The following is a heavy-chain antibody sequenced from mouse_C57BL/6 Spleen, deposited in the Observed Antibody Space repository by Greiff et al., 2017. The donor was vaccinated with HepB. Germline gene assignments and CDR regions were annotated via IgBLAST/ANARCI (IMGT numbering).Heavy chain of an antibody. Sequence: QVQLQQSGAELARPGASVKLSCKASGYTFTSYGISWVKQRTGQGLEWIGEIYPRSGNTYYNEKFKGKATLTADKSSSTAYMELRSLTSEDSAVHFCARESTVVAPFAYWGQGTLVTVSA. V-gene: IGHV1-81*01. CDR1: GYTFTSYG. D-gene: IGHD1-1*01. CDR2: IYPRSGNT. J-gene: IGHJ3*01. CDR3: ARESTVVAPFAY.